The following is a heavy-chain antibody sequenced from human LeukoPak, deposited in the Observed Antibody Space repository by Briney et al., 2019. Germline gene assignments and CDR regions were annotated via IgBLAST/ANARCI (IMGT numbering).Heavy chain of an antibody. CDR2: IYHSGRT. CDR3: ARHPGYCSGGSFSWYYFDY. D-gene: IGHD2-15*01. J-gene: IGHJ4*02. Sequence: SETLSLTCTVSGYSISSGYYWGWIRQPPGKGLEWIGSIYHSGRTFYNPSLKSRVTISVDTSKNQFSLKLSSVTAADTAVYYCARHPGYCSGGSFSWYYFDYWGQGTLVTVSS. V-gene: IGHV4-38-2*02. CDR1: GYSISSGYY.